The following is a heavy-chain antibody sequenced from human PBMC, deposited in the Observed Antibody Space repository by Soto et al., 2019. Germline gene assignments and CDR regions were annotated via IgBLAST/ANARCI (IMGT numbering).Heavy chain of an antibody. CDR3: ARDGWDILAFDI. V-gene: IGHV4-59*01. Sequence: QVQLQESGPGLVKPSETLSLTCTVSGGSISSYYWSWIRQPPGKGLEWIGYIYYSGSTNYNPSLNSRVTISVDTSKNQFSLKLSSVTAADTAVYYCARDGWDILAFDIWGQGTMVTVSS. J-gene: IGHJ3*02. D-gene: IGHD1-26*01. CDR2: IYYSGST. CDR1: GGSISSYY.